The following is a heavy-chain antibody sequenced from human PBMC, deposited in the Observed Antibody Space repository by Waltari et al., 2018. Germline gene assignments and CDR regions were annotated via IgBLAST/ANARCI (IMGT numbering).Heavy chain of an antibody. Sequence: QITLKESGPTLVKPTQTLTLTCTFSGFSLSTTGVGVGWIRQPPGKALEWLALIYWDDDKRYSPSLKRRLTITKDTSKNQVVLTMTNMDPVDTATYYCAHSGARARGDYFQHWGQGTLVTVSS. V-gene: IGHV2-5*02. CDR2: IYWDDDK. CDR3: AHSGARARGDYFQH. J-gene: IGHJ4*02. D-gene: IGHD6-6*01. CDR1: GFSLSTTGVG.